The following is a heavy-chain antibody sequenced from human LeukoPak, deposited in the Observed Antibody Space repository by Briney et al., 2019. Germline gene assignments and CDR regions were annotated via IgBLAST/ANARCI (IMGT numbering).Heavy chain of an antibody. V-gene: IGHV1-8*01. J-gene: IGHJ4*02. Sequence: ASVKVSCKASGYTFTSYDINWVRQATGQGLEWMGWMNPNSGNTGYAQKFQGRVTMTRNTSISTAYMELSSLRSEVTAVYYCARGGGGIAVAGRDFDYWGQGTLVTVSS. CDR3: ARGGGGIAVAGRDFDY. CDR2: MNPNSGNT. D-gene: IGHD6-19*01. CDR1: GYTFTSYD.